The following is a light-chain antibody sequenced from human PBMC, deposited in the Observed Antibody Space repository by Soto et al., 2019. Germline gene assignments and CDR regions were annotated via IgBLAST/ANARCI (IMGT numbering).Light chain of an antibody. J-gene: IGKJ2*01. CDR3: LQHNSFPYT. CDR1: ESISHW. Sequence: DIQMTQSPATLSASVGDRVTITCRASESISHWLTWYQQKPGKAPKLLIYDASRLATGVPSRFGGSGSGTEFTLTISSLQPDDFATYYCLQHNSFPYTFGQGTKLPI. V-gene: IGKV1-5*01. CDR2: DAS.